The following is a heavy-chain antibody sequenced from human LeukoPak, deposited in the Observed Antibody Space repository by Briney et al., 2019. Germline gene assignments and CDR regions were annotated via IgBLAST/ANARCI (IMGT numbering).Heavy chain of an antibody. CDR3: GRRGAGLNWFDP. Sequence: SETLSLTCTVSGGSVSSTSYYWGWIRQPPGQGLEWIGSINYSGRTFYNPSLKSRVTISVDTSKNQFSLNLTYVTAADTALYFCGRRGAGLNWFDPWGQGTLVTVSS. CDR2: INYSGRT. J-gene: IGHJ5*02. D-gene: IGHD3/OR15-3a*01. CDR1: GGSVSSTSYY. V-gene: IGHV4-39*01.